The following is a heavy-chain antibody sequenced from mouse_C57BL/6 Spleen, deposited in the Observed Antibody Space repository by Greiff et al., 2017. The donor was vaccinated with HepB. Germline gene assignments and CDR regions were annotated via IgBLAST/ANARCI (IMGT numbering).Heavy chain of an antibody. D-gene: IGHD1-1*01. CDR2: ISYDGSN. V-gene: IGHV3-6*01. Sequence: EVHLVESGPGLVKPSQSLSLTCSVTGYSITSGYYWNWIRQFPGNKLEWMGYISYDGSNNYNPSLKNRISITRDTSKNQFFLKLNSVTTEDTATYYCARYYYGSSYYAMDYWGQGTSVTVSS. CDR1: GYSITSGYY. J-gene: IGHJ4*01. CDR3: ARYYYGSSYYAMDY.